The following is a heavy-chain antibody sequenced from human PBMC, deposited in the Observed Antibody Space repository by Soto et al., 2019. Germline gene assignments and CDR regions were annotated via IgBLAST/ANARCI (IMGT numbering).Heavy chain of an antibody. Sequence: GGSLRLSCAASGFTFSSYAMSWVRQAPGKGLEWVAAISGSGGSTYYADSVKGRFTISRDNSKNTLYLQMNSLRAEDTAVYYCAKDGYRYTNYHYYYMDVWGKGTTVTVSS. J-gene: IGHJ6*03. CDR3: AKDGYRYTNYHYYYMDV. V-gene: IGHV3-23*01. D-gene: IGHD5-18*01. CDR2: ISGSGGST. CDR1: GFTFSSYA.